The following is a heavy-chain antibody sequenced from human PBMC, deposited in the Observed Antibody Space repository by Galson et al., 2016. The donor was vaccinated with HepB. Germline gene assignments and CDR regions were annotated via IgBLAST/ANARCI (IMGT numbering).Heavy chain of an antibody. CDR2: INPDGSGK. Sequence: SLRLSCAVSGSTISGSWMYWVRQAPGKGLEWVANINPDGSGKNYVDSVKGRFTISRDYAKNSLYLQMDSLRDEDTAVYYCARGAFLGGQGTLVTVSS. CDR3: ARGAFL. CDR1: GSTISGSW. D-gene: IGHD2/OR15-2a*01. J-gene: IGHJ4*02. V-gene: IGHV3-7*01.